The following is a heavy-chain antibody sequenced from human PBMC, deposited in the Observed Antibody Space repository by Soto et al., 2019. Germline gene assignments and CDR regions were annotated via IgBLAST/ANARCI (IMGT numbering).Heavy chain of an antibody. J-gene: IGHJ4*02. Sequence: EVPLLESGGGLVQPGGSLRLSCAASGFTFSSYAISWVRQAPGKGLEGVSAISGSGGSTYYAASVKGRFTISRDNSKNTLYLPMNSLRPEDTDVYDCAKGKSYTQAAAASYWGQG. D-gene: IGHD6-13*01. CDR2: ISGSGGST. CDR1: GFTFSSYA. CDR3: AKGKSYTQAAAASY. V-gene: IGHV3-23*01.